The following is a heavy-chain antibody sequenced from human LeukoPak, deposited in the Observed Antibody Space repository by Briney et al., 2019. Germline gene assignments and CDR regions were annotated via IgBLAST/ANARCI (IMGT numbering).Heavy chain of an antibody. Sequence: PSGTLSLTCAVSGGSISSSNWWGWVRQPPGKGLEWIGEIYHTGSTNYNPSLKSRVTISVDKSKNQFSLKLSSVTAADTAVYYCARGVVVAATWPYYGMDVWGQGTTVTVSS. J-gene: IGHJ6*02. D-gene: IGHD2-15*01. CDR1: GGSISSSNW. CDR2: IYHTGST. V-gene: IGHV4-4*02. CDR3: ARGVVVAATWPYYGMDV.